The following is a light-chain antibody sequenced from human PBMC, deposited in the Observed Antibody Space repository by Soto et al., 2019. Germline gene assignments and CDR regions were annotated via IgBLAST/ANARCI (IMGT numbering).Light chain of an antibody. J-gene: IGKJ1*01. CDR2: KAS. Sequence: DIQMTQSPSTLSASVGDRVIITCRASQSINNYLAWYQQKPGKAPNVLIYKASTLESGVPSRVSGSGSGTEFTLTISSLQPDDFATYYCHQYNSYSRTFGQGTKVEIK. CDR1: QSINNY. CDR3: HQYNSYSRT. V-gene: IGKV1-5*03.